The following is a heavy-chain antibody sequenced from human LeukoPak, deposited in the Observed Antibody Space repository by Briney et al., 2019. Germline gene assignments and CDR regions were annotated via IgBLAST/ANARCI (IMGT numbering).Heavy chain of an antibody. CDR1: GFTFSSYA. CDR3: AKHYYGSGSYYDAFDI. CDR2: ISGSGGST. V-gene: IGHV3-23*01. Sequence: PGGSLRLSCAASGFTFSSYAMSWVRQAPGKGLEWVSAISGSGGSTYYADSVKGRFTISRDNSKNTLYPQMNSLRAEDTAVYYCAKHYYGSGSYYDAFDIWGQGTMVTVS. J-gene: IGHJ3*02. D-gene: IGHD3-10*01.